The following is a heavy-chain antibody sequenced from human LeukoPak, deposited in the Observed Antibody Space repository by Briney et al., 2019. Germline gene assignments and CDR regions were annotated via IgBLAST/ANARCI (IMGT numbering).Heavy chain of an antibody. CDR1: GYTFTGYY. D-gene: IGHD2-15*01. CDR3: AREGPGYCSGGSCYPWFDP. J-gene: IGHJ5*02. Sequence: ASVKVSCKASGYTFTGYYMHWVRQAPGQGLEWMGWITPNSGGTNYAQKFQGRVTMTRDTSISTAYMELSRLRSDDTAVYYCAREGPGYCSGGSCYPWFDPWGQGTLVTVSS. CDR2: ITPNSGGT. V-gene: IGHV1-2*02.